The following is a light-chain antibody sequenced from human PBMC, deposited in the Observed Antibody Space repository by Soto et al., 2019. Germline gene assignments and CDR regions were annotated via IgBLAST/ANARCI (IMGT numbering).Light chain of an antibody. Sequence: DIQMTQSPYSLSASVGDRVTITCRASQGITKYLSWYQQKPGEPPKRLIYAASTLHSGVPSRFSGSGSGTEFTLTISSLQPEDFATYFCLQHNSYPRTFGQGTKVEIK. CDR2: AAS. J-gene: IGKJ1*01. CDR3: LQHNSYPRT. CDR1: QGITKY. V-gene: IGKV1-17*01.